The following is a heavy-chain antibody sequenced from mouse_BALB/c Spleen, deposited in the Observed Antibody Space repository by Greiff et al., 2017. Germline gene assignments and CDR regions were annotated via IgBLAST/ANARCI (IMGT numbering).Heavy chain of an antibody. V-gene: IGHV3-1*02. CDR2: ISYSGST. CDR3: ARLLLRFYWYFDV. Sequence: EVQLQQSGPDLVKPSQSLSLTCTVTGYSITSGYSWNWIRQFPGNKLEWMGYISYSGSTSYNPSLKSRISITRDTSKNQFFLQLNSVTTEDTATYYCARLLLRFYWYFDVWGAGTTVTVSS. CDR1: GYSITSGYS. J-gene: IGHJ1*01. D-gene: IGHD1-1*01.